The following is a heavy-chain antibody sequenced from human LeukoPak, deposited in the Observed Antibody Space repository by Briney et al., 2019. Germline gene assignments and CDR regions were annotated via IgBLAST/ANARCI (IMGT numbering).Heavy chain of an antibody. D-gene: IGHD4-23*01. CDR3: AREGGYGLSPDYGGKTTDY. J-gene: IGHJ4*02. V-gene: IGHV4-39*02. CDR2: IYYSGST. CDR1: GGSISSYY. Sequence: KPSETLSLTCTVSGGSISSYYWGWIRQPPGKGLEWIGSIYYSGSTYYNPSLKSRVTISVDTSKNQFSLKLSSVTAADTAVYYCAREGGYGLSPDYGGKTTDYWGQGTLVTVSS.